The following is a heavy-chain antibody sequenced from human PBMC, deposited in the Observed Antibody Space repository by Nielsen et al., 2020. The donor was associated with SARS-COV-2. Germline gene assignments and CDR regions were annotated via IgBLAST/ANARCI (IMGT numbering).Heavy chain of an antibody. CDR1: GGTFTSYY. V-gene: IGHV1-46*01. Sequence: AVVKVSCKAYGGTFTSYYMHWVRQDPGQGDEWMGIINPSGGCTSYAQKFQGRVTMTRDTSTSTVYMELSSLRSEDTAVYYCSRQSWRRGMDVWGQGTTVTVSS. CDR2: INPSGGCT. D-gene: IGHD6-13*01. CDR3: SRQSWRRGMDV. J-gene: IGHJ6*02.